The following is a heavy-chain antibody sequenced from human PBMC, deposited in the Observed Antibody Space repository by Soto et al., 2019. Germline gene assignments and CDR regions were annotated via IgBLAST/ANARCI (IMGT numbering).Heavy chain of an antibody. CDR1: GFSFSTYG. D-gene: IGHD6-6*01. CDR2: ISKDASNK. J-gene: IGHJ4*02. CDR3: AKAQPSCFYSRSSNLDY. V-gene: IGHV3-30*18. Sequence: QVQLVESGGGVVQPGRSLRLSCEASGFSFSTYGMHWVRQAPGKGLEWVAVISKDASNKYYADSVQGRFTISRDNSKNTLNLQLNSLRAEHTAVYYCAKAQPSCFYSRSSNLDYWGQGTLVTVSS.